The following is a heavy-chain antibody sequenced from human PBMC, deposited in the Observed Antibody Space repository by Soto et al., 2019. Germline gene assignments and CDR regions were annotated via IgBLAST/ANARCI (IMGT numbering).Heavy chain of an antibody. Sequence: GWSLRLSCAASGFTFSSYSMSWVRQAPGKGLEWVSSITSSSDYVYYADSVKGRFTISXXXAXXSXXLXXNXXRAXDTAVYYCARVVYFDSSGYSVWGQGTLVTVSP. CDR2: ITSSSDYV. CDR3: ARVVYFDSSGYSV. V-gene: IGHV3-21*01. D-gene: IGHD3-22*01. J-gene: IGHJ4*02. CDR1: GFTFSSYS.